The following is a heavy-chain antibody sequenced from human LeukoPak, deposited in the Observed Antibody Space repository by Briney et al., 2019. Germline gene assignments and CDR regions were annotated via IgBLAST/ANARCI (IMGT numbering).Heavy chain of an antibody. J-gene: IGHJ4*02. D-gene: IGHD6-19*01. V-gene: IGHV3-64*01. CDR3: AKGVGFSTGWYYFEY. Sequence: GGSLRLSCAASGFTFSSYAMHWVRQAPGKGLEYVSAISGNGGSTYYANSVKGRFTISRDNSKNTLYLQMGSLRAEDMGVYYCAKGVGFSTGWYYFEYWGQGTLVTVSS. CDR2: ISGNGGST. CDR1: GFTFSSYA.